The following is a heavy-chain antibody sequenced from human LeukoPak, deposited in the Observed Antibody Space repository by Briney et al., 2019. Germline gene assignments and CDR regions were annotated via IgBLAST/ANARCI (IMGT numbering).Heavy chain of an antibody. J-gene: IGHJ4*02. CDR1: GFTFDDYA. CDR3: ATAPYDSIGIFDY. CDR2: ISWDGDST. V-gene: IGHV3-43D*03. D-gene: IGHD3-22*01. Sequence: GGSLRFSCAASGFTFDDYAMHWVRQAPGKGLECVSLISWDGDSTYYSDSVKGRFTISRDNNKNSLYLQMNSLRTEDTALYYCATAPYDSIGIFDYWGQGTLVTVSS.